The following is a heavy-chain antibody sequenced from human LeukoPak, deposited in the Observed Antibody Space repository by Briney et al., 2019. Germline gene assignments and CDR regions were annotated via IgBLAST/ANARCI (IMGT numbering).Heavy chain of an antibody. Sequence: GGSLRLSCAASGLTFSSYGMHWVRQTPGKGLEWVALISFDGSNEYYADSVKGRFTIARDNAKNSLYLQMNSLRAEDTAVYYCARDATIFGVVPNWFDPWGQGTLVTVSS. D-gene: IGHD3-3*01. V-gene: IGHV3-30*03. CDR3: ARDATIFGVVPNWFDP. CDR1: GLTFSSYG. J-gene: IGHJ5*02. CDR2: ISFDGSNE.